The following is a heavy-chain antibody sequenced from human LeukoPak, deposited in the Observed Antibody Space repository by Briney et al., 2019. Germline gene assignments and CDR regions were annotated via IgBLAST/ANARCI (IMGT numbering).Heavy chain of an antibody. D-gene: IGHD3-22*01. CDR2: IRSKANSYAT. J-gene: IGHJ6*02. V-gene: IGHV3-73*01. Sequence: GGSLRLSCAASGFTFSGSAMHWVRQASGKGLEWVGRIRSKANSYATAYAASVKGRFTISRDDSKNTAYLQMNSLKTEDTAVYYCTRVSFDSSAYYYEFYGMDVWGQGTTVTVSS. CDR1: GFTFSGSA. CDR3: TRVSFDSSAYYYEFYGMDV.